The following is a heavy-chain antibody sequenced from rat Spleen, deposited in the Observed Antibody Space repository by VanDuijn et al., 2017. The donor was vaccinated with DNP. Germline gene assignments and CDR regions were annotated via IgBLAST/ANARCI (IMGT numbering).Heavy chain of an antibody. V-gene: IGHV5-17*01. Sequence: EVQLVESGGGLIQPGRSLKLSCTASGFTFSAYAMAWVRQAPKKGLEWVATISYDGGSTYYRDSVKGQFTISRDNAERTLYLQMDSLRSEDTATYYCARQEYGYNDYWGQGVMVTVSS. CDR1: GFTFSAYA. D-gene: IGHD1-4*01. CDR2: ISYDGGST. J-gene: IGHJ2*01. CDR3: ARQEYGYNDY.